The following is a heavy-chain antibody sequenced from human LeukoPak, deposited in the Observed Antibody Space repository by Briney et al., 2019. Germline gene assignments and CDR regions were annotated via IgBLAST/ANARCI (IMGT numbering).Heavy chain of an antibody. Sequence: GASVKVSCKASGYTFTDYYMHWVRQAPGQGFEWMGWINPNDGDTYYAQKFQGRVTMTRDTSISTVHMEVSRLRSDDTAVYYCARANFLYCSSTSCLFDYWGQGTLVTVSS. CDR3: ARANFLYCSSTSCLFDY. CDR2: INPNDGDT. CDR1: GYTFTDYY. D-gene: IGHD2-2*01. J-gene: IGHJ4*02. V-gene: IGHV1-2*02.